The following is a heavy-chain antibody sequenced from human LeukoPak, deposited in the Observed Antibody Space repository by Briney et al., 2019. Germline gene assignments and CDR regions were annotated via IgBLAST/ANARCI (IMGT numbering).Heavy chain of an antibody. CDR2: NFDIGSI. V-gene: IGHV4-59*01. D-gene: IGHD5-12*01. CDR1: GGSISDDS. Sequence: PSETLSLTYTVSGGSISDDSWTWIRQPPGKGLDWIGSNFDIGSITYNPSLRSRLTISVETSKNQISLKLSSVTAADTAVYFCARAASGDRYSGYAKDRYYFDRWGQGTLVTVSS. CDR3: ARAASGDRYSGYAKDRYYFDR. J-gene: IGHJ4*02.